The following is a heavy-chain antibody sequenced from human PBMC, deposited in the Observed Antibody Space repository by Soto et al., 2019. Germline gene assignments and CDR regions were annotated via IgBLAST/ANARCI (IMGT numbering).Heavy chain of an antibody. CDR3: AKGIAVAGFYYYYYGMDV. CDR2: ISETGGST. D-gene: IGHD6-19*01. CDR1: GFTFSSFA. Sequence: GGSLRLSCAASGFTFSSFAMSWVRQAPGKGLEWVSTISETGGSTYYADSVKGRSTISRDNAKNSLYLQMNSLRAEDTALYYCAKGIAVAGFYYYYYGMDVWGQGTTVTDSS. V-gene: IGHV3-23*01. J-gene: IGHJ6*02.